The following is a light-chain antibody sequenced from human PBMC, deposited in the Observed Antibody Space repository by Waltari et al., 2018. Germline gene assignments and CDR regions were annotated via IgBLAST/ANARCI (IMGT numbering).Light chain of an antibody. CDR3: SSYAGSDNLV. CDR2: EVS. V-gene: IGLV2-8*01. Sequence: QSALTQPPSASGSPGQSVPISCTATSSDVGGYNYVSSYQQHPGKAPKLMIYEVSKPLYGVPARYSGPESGHRASLTVSGLQAEDEAEYYCSSYAGSDNLVFVGGTKLTVL. J-gene: IGLJ2*01. CDR1: SSDVGGYNY.